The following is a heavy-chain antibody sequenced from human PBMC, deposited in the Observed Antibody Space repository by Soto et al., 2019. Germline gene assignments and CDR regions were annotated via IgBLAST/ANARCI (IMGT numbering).Heavy chain of an antibody. J-gene: IGHJ6*02. D-gene: IGHD3-10*01. CDR3: TRGPVTLRGCYCISSGMQV. CDR1: EFTFSVYS. CDR2: ISSGSSYI. Sequence: DVQLEESGGGLVKPGGSLGLSCVASEFTFSVYSMNWVRQAPGKGLEWVSSISSGSSYIYYADSVKGRFTISRDNDKGSRLLHMNSPRVDASAVYYCTRGPVTLRGCYCISSGMQVWGQGTTVTGSS. V-gene: IGHV3-21*02.